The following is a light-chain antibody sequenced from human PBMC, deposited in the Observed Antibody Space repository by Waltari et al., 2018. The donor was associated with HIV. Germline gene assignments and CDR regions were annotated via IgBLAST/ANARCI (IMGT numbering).Light chain of an antibody. V-gene: IGLV4-69*01. CDR3: QTWGTGIWV. CDR1: SGHSNYA. Sequence: QLVVTQSPSASASLGASVQLTCTLSSGHSNYAIAWHPQQPEKGPRYLMKINSDGSHDKGDGIPDRFSGSSSGAERYLSISSLQSEDEADYYCQTWGTGIWVFGGGTKLTVL. J-gene: IGLJ3*02. CDR2: INSDGSH.